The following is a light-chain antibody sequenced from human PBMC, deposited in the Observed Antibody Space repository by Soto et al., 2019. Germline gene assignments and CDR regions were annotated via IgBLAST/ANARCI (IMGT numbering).Light chain of an antibody. CDR1: SSNIGSTS. J-gene: IGLJ2*01. V-gene: IGLV1-44*01. CDR3: AAWDDNLNGVV. CDR2: TNN. Sequence: QPVLTQPPSASGTPGQRVTISCSGSSSNIGSTSVNWYQQLPGTAPRLLIYTNNQRPSGVPDRFSGSKSGTSASLAISGPQSEDEADYYCAAWDDNLNGVVFGGGTKLTVL.